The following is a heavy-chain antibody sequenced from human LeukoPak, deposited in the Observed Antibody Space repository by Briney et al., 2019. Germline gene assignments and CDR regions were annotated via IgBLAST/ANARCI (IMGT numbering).Heavy chain of an antibody. CDR3: AKDSDDYGGKGLDY. CDR1: GFTFSSNY. D-gene: IGHD4-23*01. V-gene: IGHV3-53*05. Sequence: GGSLRLSCAASGFTFSSNYMSWVRQAPGKGLEWVSVIYSGGSTYYADSVKGRFTISRDNAKNSLYLQMNSLRAEDTALYYCAKDSDDYGGKGLDYWGQGTLVTVSS. CDR2: IYSGGST. J-gene: IGHJ4*02.